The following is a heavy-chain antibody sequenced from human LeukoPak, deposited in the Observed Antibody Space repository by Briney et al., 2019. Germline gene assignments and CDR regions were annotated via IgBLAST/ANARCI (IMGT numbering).Heavy chain of an antibody. V-gene: IGHV1-69*05. CDR2: IIPIFGTA. J-gene: IGHJ5*02. CDR1: GGTFSSYA. D-gene: IGHD5-12*01. CDR3: ARGLSGYAWFDP. Sequence: SVKVSCKASGGTFSSYAISWVRQAPGQGLEWMGGIIPIFGTANYAQKFQGRVTITRNTSISTAYMELSSLRSEDTAVYYCARGLSGYAWFDPWGQGTLITVSS.